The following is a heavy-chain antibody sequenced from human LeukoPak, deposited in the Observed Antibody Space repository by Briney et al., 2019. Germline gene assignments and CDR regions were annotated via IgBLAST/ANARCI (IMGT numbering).Heavy chain of an antibody. CDR3: ARGLRGSRLDY. D-gene: IGHD3-16*01. V-gene: IGHV4-34*01. CDR1: GGSFSGYY. J-gene: IGHJ4*02. CDR2: INHSGST. Sequence: SETLSLTCAVYGGSFSGYYWSWIRQPPGKGLEWIGEINHSGSTNYNPSLKSRVTISVDTSKNQFSLRLSSATAADTAVYYCARGLRGSRLDYWGQGTLVTVSS.